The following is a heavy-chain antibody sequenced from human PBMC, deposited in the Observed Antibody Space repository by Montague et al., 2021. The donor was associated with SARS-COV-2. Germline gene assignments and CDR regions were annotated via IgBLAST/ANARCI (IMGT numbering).Heavy chain of an antibody. D-gene: IGHD4-17*01. V-gene: IGHV4-30-2*03. J-gene: IGHJ3*02. CDR1: EFSLSTSGMC. CDR2: XSYSGST. CDR3: ARQYGDYSDNAFTI. Sequence: LVKPXQTLTLTCTFSEFSLSTSGMCVSWIRQPPGKALEWIGTXSYSGSTYYNASLKSRVTIYVDTSKNQFSLKLTSVTAADTAIYYCARQYGDYSDNAFTIWGQGTMVIVSS.